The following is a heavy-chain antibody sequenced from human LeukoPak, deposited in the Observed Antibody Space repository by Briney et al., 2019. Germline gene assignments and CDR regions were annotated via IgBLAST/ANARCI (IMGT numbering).Heavy chain of an antibody. Sequence: GGSLKLSCAASGFTFSGSAMHWVRQASGKGLEWVGRIRSKANNYATAYAASVKGRFTISRDDSKNTAYLQMNSLKTEDTAVYYCTPLHDSKVDSAPFDYWGQGTLVTVSS. V-gene: IGHV3-73*01. D-gene: IGHD3-22*01. J-gene: IGHJ4*02. CDR3: TPLHDSKVDSAPFDY. CDR2: IRSKANNYAT. CDR1: GFTFSGSA.